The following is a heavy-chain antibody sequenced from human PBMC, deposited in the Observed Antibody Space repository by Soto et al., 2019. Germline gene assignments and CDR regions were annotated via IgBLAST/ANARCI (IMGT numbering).Heavy chain of an antibody. D-gene: IGHD2-21*02. CDR2: ISYDGSTE. J-gene: IGHJ4*02. CDR1: GFTFSPYT. Sequence: QVQLVESGGGVVQPGRSLRLSCAASGFTFSPYTMHWVRQAPGKGLEWVAVISYDGSTEYNADSVKGRFTISRDNPKNTVYLQMNRLRPEDTAIYYCARGGGFCGGDCYKGGIDYWGQGTLVTISS. V-gene: IGHV3-30-3*01. CDR3: ARGGGFCGGDCYKGGIDY.